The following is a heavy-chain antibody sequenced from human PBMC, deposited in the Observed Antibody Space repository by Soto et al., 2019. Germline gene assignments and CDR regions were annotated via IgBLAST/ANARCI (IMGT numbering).Heavy chain of an antibody. Sequence: GASVKVSCKASGGTFSSYAISWVRQAPGQGLEWMGGIIPIFGTANYAQKFQGRVTITADESTSTAYMELSSLRSEDTAVYYCAKDSVVVVVAASRGYFDYWGQGTLVTVSS. CDR1: GGTFSSYA. J-gene: IGHJ4*02. D-gene: IGHD2-15*01. CDR3: AKDSVVVVVAASRGYFDY. V-gene: IGHV1-69*13. CDR2: IIPIFGTA.